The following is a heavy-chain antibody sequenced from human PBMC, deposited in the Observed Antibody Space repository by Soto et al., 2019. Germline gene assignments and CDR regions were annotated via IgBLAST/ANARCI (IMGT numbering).Heavy chain of an antibody. CDR1: DGSISHDTYY. Sequence: PSETLSLTCTVSDGSISHDTYYWGWIRQPPGKGLEWIGSSYYSGTSSYNPSLKSRVTMSVDTSKKQLSLRLSSVTAADTAVYYCARLHCDSPNCVPLDPWGQGTLVTVSS. CDR3: ARLHCDSPNCVPLDP. CDR2: SYYSGTS. V-gene: IGHV4-39*01. J-gene: IGHJ5*02. D-gene: IGHD2-2*01.